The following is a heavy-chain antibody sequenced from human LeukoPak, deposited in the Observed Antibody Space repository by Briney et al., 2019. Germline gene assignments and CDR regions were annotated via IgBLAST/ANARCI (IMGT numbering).Heavy chain of an antibody. J-gene: IGHJ6*02. CDR1: GYTFTSYD. Sequence: ASVKVSCKASGYTFTSYDINWVRQATGQGLEWMGWINTNTGNPTYAQGFTGRFDFSLDTSVSTAYLQISSLKAEDTAVYYCARGVTFYYYYGMDVWGQGTTVTVSS. D-gene: IGHD4-23*01. CDR3: ARGVTFYYYYGMDV. CDR2: INTNTGNP. V-gene: IGHV7-4-1*02.